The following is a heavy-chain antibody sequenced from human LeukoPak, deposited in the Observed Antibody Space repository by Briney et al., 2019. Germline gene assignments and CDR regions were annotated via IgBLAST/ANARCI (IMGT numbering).Heavy chain of an antibody. V-gene: IGHV4-59*01. D-gene: IGHD5-18*01. CDR1: GGSISSYY. J-gene: IGHJ3*02. CDR3: ARDVDTAMGGAFDI. CDR2: IYYSGST. Sequence: PSETLSLTCTVSGGSISSYYWSWIRQPPGKGLEWIGYIYYSGSTNYNPSLKSRVTISVDTSKNQLSLKLSSVTAADTAVYYCARDVDTAMGGAFDIWGQGTMVTVSS.